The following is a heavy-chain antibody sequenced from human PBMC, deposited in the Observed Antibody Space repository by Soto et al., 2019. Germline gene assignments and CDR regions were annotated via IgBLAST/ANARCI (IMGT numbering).Heavy chain of an antibody. J-gene: IGHJ4*02. Sequence: SETLSLTCTVSGGSISSSSYYWGWIRQPPGKGLEWIGTIYYSGSTYYNPSLKSRVTISVDTSKNQFSLKLHSVTAADTAVYYCARHGVAALKFDYWGQGTLVTVSS. CDR3: ARHGVAALKFDY. V-gene: IGHV4-39*01. CDR1: GGSISSSSYY. CDR2: IYYSGST. D-gene: IGHD6-25*01.